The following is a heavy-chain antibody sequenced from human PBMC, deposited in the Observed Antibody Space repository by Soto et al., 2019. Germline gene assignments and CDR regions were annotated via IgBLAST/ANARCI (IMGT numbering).Heavy chain of an antibody. CDR3: ARDMVVAAAGPYFDY. V-gene: IGHV4-61*01. CDR2: IYYSGST. D-gene: IGHD6-13*01. Sequence: QVQLQESGPGLVKPSETLSLTCTVSGGSVSSGSYYWSWIRQPPGKVLEWIGYIYYSGSTNYNPSLKSRVTISVDTSKNQFTLKLSSVTAADTAVYYCARDMVVAAAGPYFDYWGQGTLVTVSS. J-gene: IGHJ4*02. CDR1: GGSVSSGSYY.